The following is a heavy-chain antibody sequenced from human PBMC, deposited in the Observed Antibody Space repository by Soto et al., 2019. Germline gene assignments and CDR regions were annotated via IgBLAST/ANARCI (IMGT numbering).Heavy chain of an antibody. CDR1: GVSFSNYA. CDR3: AKGSWVHHGSEGGNWLDP. V-gene: IGHV3-23*01. Sequence: EVQLLESGGGLVQPGGSLRLSCAASGVSFSNYAMNWVRQAPGKGLEWVSGISHSGSSTYYADSVKGRFTISRDNSKNTPHLQMNRLRAEDTAVYYCAKGSWVHHGSEGGNWLDPWGQGTLVTVSS. CDR2: ISHSGSST. D-gene: IGHD3-10*01. J-gene: IGHJ5*02.